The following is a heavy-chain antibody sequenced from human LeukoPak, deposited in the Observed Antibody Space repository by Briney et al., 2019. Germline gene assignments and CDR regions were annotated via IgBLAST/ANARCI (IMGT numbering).Heavy chain of an antibody. CDR3: VRHRYCSGTSCYGAFDI. CDR2: SRNKPDIYTT. V-gene: IGHV3-72*01. CDR1: GVTPSIHI. D-gene: IGHD2-2*01. J-gene: IGHJ3*02. Sequence: GSPRLSCADSGVTPSIHILCSVREDPGKGLEWVGRSRNKPDIYTTEYAASVKGKFTFSRDDSKNSLFLQMNSLKTEDTAVDYCVRHRYCSGTSCYGAFDIWGQGTMVTVSS.